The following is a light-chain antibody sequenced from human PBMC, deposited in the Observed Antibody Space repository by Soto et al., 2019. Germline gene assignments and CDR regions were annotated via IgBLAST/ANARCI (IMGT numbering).Light chain of an antibody. V-gene: IGKV3-15*01. Sequence: IVLTQSPATLSVSPGERATLPCRATETVSTNLAWFQRKAGQPPRLLIYGSSTRATGVPDRFSGSGSGTEFALIISSLQSEDVAVYYCQQYSNWPPAITFAQGTRLEVK. CDR3: QQYSNWPPAIT. J-gene: IGKJ5*01. CDR1: ETVSTN. CDR2: GSS.